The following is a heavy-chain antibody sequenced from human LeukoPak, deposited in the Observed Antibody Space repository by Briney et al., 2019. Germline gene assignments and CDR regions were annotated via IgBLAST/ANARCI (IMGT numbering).Heavy chain of an antibody. J-gene: IGHJ4*02. Sequence: SETLSLTCTVSGGSISSYYWSWIRQPAGKGLEWIGRIYTSGSTNYNPSLKSRVTMSVDTSKNQFSLKLSSVTAADTAVYYCARGNSGYDMKTYYLDYWGQGTLVTVSS. V-gene: IGHV4-4*07. D-gene: IGHD5-12*01. CDR1: GGSISSYY. CDR3: ARGNSGYDMKTYYLDY. CDR2: IYTSGST.